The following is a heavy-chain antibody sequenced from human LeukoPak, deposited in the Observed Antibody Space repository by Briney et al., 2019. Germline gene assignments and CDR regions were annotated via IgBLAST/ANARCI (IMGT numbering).Heavy chain of an antibody. D-gene: IGHD2-15*01. Sequence: GGSLRLSCAASGFTFSTYCMSWVRQAPGKGLEWVAHIMEDGSEIYYVDSVKGRFTISRDNAKNSLYLQMNSLRAEDTAVYYCARCSNNYYYYMDVWGKGTTVTASS. J-gene: IGHJ6*03. V-gene: IGHV3-7*01. CDR1: GFTFSTYC. CDR3: ARCSNNYYYYMDV. CDR2: IMEDGSEI.